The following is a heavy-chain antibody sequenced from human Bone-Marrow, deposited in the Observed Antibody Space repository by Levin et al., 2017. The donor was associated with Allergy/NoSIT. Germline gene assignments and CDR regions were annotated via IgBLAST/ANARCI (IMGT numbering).Heavy chain of an antibody. CDR1: GFTFSSYG. D-gene: IGHD6-19*01. J-gene: IGHJ4*02. CDR2: ISYDGSNK. Sequence: PGGSLRLSCAASGFTFSSYGMHWVRQAPGKGLEWVAVISYDGSNKYYADSVKGRFTISRDNSKNTLYLQMNSLRAEDTAVYYCAKDSSGWYFDYWGQGTLVTVSS. V-gene: IGHV3-30*18. CDR3: AKDSSGWYFDY.